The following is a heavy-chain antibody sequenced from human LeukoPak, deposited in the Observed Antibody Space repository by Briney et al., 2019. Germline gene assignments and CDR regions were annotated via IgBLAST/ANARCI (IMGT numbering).Heavy chain of an antibody. Sequence: SETLSLTCTVSGYSISSGYYWGWIRQPPGQGLEWIGSIYHSGSTYYNPSLKSRVTISVDTSKNQFSLKLSSVTAADTAVNYCARDGSGGDYWGQGTLVTVSS. CDR2: IYHSGST. V-gene: IGHV4-38-2*02. CDR3: ARDGSGGDY. J-gene: IGHJ4*02. CDR1: GYSISSGYY. D-gene: IGHD3-10*01.